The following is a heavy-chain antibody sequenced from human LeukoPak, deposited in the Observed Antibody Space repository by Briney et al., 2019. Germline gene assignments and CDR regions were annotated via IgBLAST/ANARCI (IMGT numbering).Heavy chain of an antibody. CDR2: IWYDGSNK. V-gene: IGHV3-33*08. D-gene: IGHD3-22*01. CDR1: GFAVGSNY. CDR3: ARDGGTAYYYDIDY. Sequence: GGSLRLSCVASGFAVGSNYMSWVRQAPGKGLEWVAVIWYDGSNKYYADSVKGRFTISRDNSKNTLYLQMNSLRAEDTAVYYCARDGGTAYYYDIDYWGQGTLVTVSS. J-gene: IGHJ4*02.